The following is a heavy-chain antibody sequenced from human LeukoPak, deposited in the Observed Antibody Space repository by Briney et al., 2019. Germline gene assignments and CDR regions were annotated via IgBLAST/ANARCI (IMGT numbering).Heavy chain of an antibody. Sequence: GGSLRLSCAASGFTFSNYGMNWVRQAPGKGLEWVSIITSGVGITYYADSVKGRFTISRDNSKNTLSLQANSLRAGDTAVYYCAKGDYYDFDYWGQGTLVTVSS. CDR2: ITSGVGIT. CDR3: AKGDYYDFDY. V-gene: IGHV3-23*01. D-gene: IGHD3-10*01. J-gene: IGHJ4*02. CDR1: GFTFSNYG.